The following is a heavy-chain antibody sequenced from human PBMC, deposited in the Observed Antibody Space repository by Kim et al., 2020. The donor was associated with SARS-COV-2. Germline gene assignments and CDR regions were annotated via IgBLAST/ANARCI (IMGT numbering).Heavy chain of an antibody. J-gene: IGHJ1*01. D-gene: IGHD2-2*01. CDR3: ARHGQRLLAAVWN. V-gene: IGHV4-39*01. CDR1: GDSIYNSSYY. CDR2: IHNSGST. Sequence: SETLSLTCTVSGDSIYNSSYYWGWIRQPPGKGLEWIASIHNSGSTYYNPSLKSRVTMSVDTSKNQFSLRLTSVTAADRAVYYCARHGQRLLAAVWNWGQG.